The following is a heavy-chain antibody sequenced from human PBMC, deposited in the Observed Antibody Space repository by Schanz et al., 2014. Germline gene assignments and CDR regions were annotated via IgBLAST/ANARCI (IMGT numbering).Heavy chain of an antibody. CDR1: GFRFDDYA. CDR3: ARDGAELYYFDD. J-gene: IGHJ4*02. Sequence: EVQLVESGGGLVQPGRSLRLSCVASGFRFDDYAMHWVRQAPGKGLEWVGHIRSKPNNYATEYAASMKGRFTISRDNAKNSLYLQMNGLRAEDTAVFYCARDGAELYYFDDWGQGTLVTVSS. V-gene: IGHV3-72*01. D-gene: IGHD1-1*01. CDR2: IRSKPNNYAT.